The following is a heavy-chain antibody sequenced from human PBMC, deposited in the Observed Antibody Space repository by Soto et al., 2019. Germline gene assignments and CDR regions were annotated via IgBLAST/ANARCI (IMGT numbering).Heavy chain of an antibody. CDR1: HS. CDR2: ISSSSGYI. Sequence: HSMNWVRQAQGKGLEWVSSISSSSGYIYYADSVKGRFTISRDDAKNSLSLQMNSLRAEDTAVYYCARVRSYSYGQGYGMDVWGQGTTVTVSS. CDR3: ARVRSYSYGQGYGMDV. V-gene: IGHV3-21*01. J-gene: IGHJ6*02. D-gene: IGHD5-18*01.